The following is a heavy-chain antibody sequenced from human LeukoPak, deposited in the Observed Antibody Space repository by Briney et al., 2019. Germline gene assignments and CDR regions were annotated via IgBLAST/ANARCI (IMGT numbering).Heavy chain of an antibody. V-gene: IGHV4-39*07. D-gene: IGHD6-13*01. J-gene: IGHJ4*02. CDR1: GGSISSSSYY. CDR3: ATVLAAAVYYFDY. CDR2: IYYSGST. Sequence: PSETLSLTCTVSGGSISSSSYYWGWIRQPPGKGLEWIGSIYYSGSTYYSPSLKSRVTISVDTSKNQFSLKLRSVTAADTAVYYCATVLAAAVYYFDYWGQGTLVTVSS.